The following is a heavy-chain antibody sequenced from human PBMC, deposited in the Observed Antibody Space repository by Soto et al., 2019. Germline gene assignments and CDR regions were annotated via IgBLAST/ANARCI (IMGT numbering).Heavy chain of an antibody. CDR3: ACYVAVAGRGHTGYFAY. V-gene: IGHV4-39*01. J-gene: IGHJ4*02. CDR2: IYYSGCT. CDR1: GGSTSSSSYY. D-gene: IGHD6-19*01. Sequence: PSETLSLTCTLSGGSTSSSSYYWGWIRQPPGKGLEWFGSIYYSGCTYYNPSLKSRLTISVDTSKSQFSRKLSSVTAADTAVYYCACYVAVAGRGHTGYFAYWGRRTM.